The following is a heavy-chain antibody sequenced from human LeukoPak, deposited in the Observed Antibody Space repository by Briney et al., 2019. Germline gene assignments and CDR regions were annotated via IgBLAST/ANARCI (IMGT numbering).Heavy chain of an antibody. V-gene: IGHV3-48*04. CDR3: ARRSGIAVAGAFDY. Sequence: GGSLRLSCAASGFTFTSYAMSWVRQAPGKGLEWVSYISSSGSTIYYADSVKGRFTISRDNAKNTLYLQMNSLRAEDTAVYYCARRSGIAVAGAFDYWGQGTLVTVSS. CDR2: ISSSGSTI. CDR1: GFTFTSYA. D-gene: IGHD6-19*01. J-gene: IGHJ4*02.